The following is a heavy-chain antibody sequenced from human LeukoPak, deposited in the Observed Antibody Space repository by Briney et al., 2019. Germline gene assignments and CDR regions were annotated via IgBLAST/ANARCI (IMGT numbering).Heavy chain of an antibody. D-gene: IGHD3-22*01. CDR2: INTDGTTT. J-gene: IGHJ4*02. V-gene: IGHV3-74*01. CDR1: GFTFSSYW. CDR3: TRTSDSMGYYDH. Sequence: GGSLRLSCAASGFTFSSYWMHWVRQAPGKGLVWVSRINTDGTTTTYADSVKGRFTISPDNAKNTVYLQMNSLRAEDTAVYHCTRTSDSMGYYDHWGQGTLVTVSS.